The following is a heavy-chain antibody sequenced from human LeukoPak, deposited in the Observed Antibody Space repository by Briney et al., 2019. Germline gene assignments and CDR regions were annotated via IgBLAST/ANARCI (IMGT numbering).Heavy chain of an antibody. CDR1: GFTFSSYA. V-gene: IGHV3-23*01. CDR3: ARYDYGNNYYYGMDV. Sequence: GGSLRLSCAASGFTFSSYAMSWVRQAPGKGLEWVSAISGSGGSTYYADSVKGRFTISRDNAKNSLYLQMNSLRAEDTAVYYCARYDYGNNYYYGMDVWGQGTTVTVSS. D-gene: IGHD4-11*01. CDR2: ISGSGGST. J-gene: IGHJ6*02.